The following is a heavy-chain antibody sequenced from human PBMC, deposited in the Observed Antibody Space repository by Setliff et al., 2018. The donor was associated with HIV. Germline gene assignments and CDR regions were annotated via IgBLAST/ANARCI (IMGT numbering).Heavy chain of an antibody. CDR1: GGSISSGSYY. Sequence: PSETLSLTCTVSGGSISSGSYYWSWIRQPAGKGLEWIGHIYISGRTYHNPSLKSRVTISVDTSKNQFSLKLSSVTAVDTAVYYCARYNYDSSGYYSGAFDIWGQGTMVTVSS. CDR3: ARYNYDSSGYYSGAFDI. D-gene: IGHD3-22*01. J-gene: IGHJ3*02. V-gene: IGHV4-61*09. CDR2: IYISGRT.